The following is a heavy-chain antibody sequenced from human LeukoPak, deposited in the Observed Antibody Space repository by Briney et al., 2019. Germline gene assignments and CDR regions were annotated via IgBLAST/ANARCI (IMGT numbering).Heavy chain of an antibody. CDR1: GGSITSKTYY. Sequence: PSETLSLTCTVSGGSITSKTYYWAWIRQPPGKGLEWIGNIYYNGSTYYTSSLKSRLTISVDASKNQFSLKLSSVAAADTAVYYCARTPPPDFYDSSGYYYEGGDYWGQGTLVTVSS. CDR2: IYYNGST. CDR3: ARTPPPDFYDSSGYYYEGGDY. J-gene: IGHJ4*02. D-gene: IGHD3-22*01. V-gene: IGHV4-39*01.